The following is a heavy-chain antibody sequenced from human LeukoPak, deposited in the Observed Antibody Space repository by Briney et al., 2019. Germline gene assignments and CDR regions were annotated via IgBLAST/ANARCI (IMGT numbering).Heavy chain of an antibody. D-gene: IGHD2-2*01. Sequence: GGSLRLSCAASGFTFSTHWMHWVRQAPGKGLVWVSRINTDGSSTTYADSVKGRFTISRDNAKSTVYLQMSSLRAVDTAVYYCARDRGHAYFFDYWGQGALVTVSS. CDR3: ARDRGHAYFFDY. CDR2: INTDGSST. CDR1: GFTFSTHW. V-gene: IGHV3-74*01. J-gene: IGHJ4*02.